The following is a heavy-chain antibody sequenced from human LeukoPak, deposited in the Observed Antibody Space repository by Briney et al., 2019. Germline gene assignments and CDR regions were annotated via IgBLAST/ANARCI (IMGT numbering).Heavy chain of an antibody. J-gene: IGHJ4*02. D-gene: IGHD1-26*01. CDR1: GFTFSGYA. CDR2: ISGGGGST. Sequence: GGSLRLSCAASGFTFSGYAMNWVRQAPGKGLEWVSTISGGGGSTYYADSVKGRFTISRDNSKNTLYLQVNSLRAEDTAVYYCAKGGKWDVTPFDYWGQGTLVTVSS. CDR3: AKGGKWDVTPFDY. V-gene: IGHV3-23*01.